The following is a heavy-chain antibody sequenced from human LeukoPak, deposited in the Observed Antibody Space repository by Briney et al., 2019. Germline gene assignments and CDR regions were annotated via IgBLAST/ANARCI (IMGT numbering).Heavy chain of an antibody. Sequence: PGGSLRLSCAASGFTFSSYWMSWVRQAPGKGLEWVANIKQDGSEKYYVDSVKGRFTISRDNVKNSLYLQMNSLRAEDTAVYYCARVAGFGLLYYFDYWGQGTLVTVSS. CDR2: IKQDGSEK. D-gene: IGHD3-10*01. CDR3: ARVAGFGLLYYFDY. V-gene: IGHV3-7*03. J-gene: IGHJ4*02. CDR1: GFTFSSYW.